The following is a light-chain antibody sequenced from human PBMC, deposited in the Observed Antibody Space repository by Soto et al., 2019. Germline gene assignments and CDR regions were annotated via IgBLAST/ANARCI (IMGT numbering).Light chain of an antibody. CDR3: QHYNNWPRT. Sequence: EIVMTQSPATLSVSPGERATLSCRASQSVSSYLAWYQQKPGQAPRLLIYGASTRATGIPARFSGSGSGTEFTLTISSLQSEDFAVYYCQHYNNWPRTFGQGTQVEIK. V-gene: IGKV3-15*01. CDR2: GAS. CDR1: QSVSSY. J-gene: IGKJ1*01.